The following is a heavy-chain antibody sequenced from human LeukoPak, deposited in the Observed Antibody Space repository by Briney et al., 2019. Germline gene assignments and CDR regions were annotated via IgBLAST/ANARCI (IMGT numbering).Heavy chain of an antibody. D-gene: IGHD3-9*01. V-gene: IGHV1-69*05. CDR2: IIPIFGTA. CDR1: GGTFSSYA. CDR3: ARTNYDILTGYYGRFDY. J-gene: IGHJ4*02. Sequence: ASVKVSCKASGGTFSSYAISWVRQAPGQGLEWMGRIIPIFGTANHAQKFQGRVTITTDESTSTAYMELSSPRSEDTAVYYCARTNYDILTGYYGRFDYWGQGTLVTVSS.